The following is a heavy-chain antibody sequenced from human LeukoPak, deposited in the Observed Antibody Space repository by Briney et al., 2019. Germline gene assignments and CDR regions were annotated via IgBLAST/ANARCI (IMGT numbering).Heavy chain of an antibody. D-gene: IGHD3-22*01. CDR1: GGSISSGLYS. CDR3: VRGAGEGLRGYYMPNYFDY. Sequence: SETLSLTCAVSGGSISSGLYSWSWIRQPPGKGLEWIGYIYHSGSTYYNPSLESRVTISADRSKNQFSLKLTSVTAADTAVYHYVRGAGEGLRGYYMPNYFDYWGQGNLVTVSS. CDR2: IYHSGST. J-gene: IGHJ4*02. V-gene: IGHV4-30-2*01.